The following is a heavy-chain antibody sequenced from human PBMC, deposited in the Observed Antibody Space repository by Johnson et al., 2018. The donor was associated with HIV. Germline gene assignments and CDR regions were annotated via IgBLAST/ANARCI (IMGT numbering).Heavy chain of an antibody. J-gene: IGHJ3*02. D-gene: IGHD1-26*01. CDR1: GFSFSDYY. Sequence: QVQLVESGGGVVQPGRSLRLSCAASGFSFSDYYMSWIRQAPGKGLEWVAFISSAASTISYADSVKGRFTISRDNTKNSLFVQMDSLTVEDTAVYYCARGEQDAFDIWGQGTMVTVSS. CDR3: ARGEQDAFDI. CDR2: ISSAASTI. V-gene: IGHV3-11*04.